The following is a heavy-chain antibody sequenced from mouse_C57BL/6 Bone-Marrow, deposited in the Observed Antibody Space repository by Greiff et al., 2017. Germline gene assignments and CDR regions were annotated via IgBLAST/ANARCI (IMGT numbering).Heavy chain of an antibody. V-gene: IGHV5-9*01. J-gene: IGHJ2*01. CDR3: ARHSNLFDY. CDR1: GFTFSSYT. D-gene: IGHD2-5*01. Sequence: EVQGVESGGGLVKPGGSLKLSCAASGFTFSSYTMSWVRQTPEKRLEWVATISGGGGNTYYPDSVKGRFTITRDNAKNTLYLQMSSLGSEDTALYYCARHSNLFDYWGQGTTLTVSS. CDR2: ISGGGGNT.